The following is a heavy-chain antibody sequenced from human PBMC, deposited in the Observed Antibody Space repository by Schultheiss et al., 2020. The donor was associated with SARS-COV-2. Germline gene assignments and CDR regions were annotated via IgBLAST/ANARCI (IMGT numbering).Heavy chain of an antibody. D-gene: IGHD2-15*01. CDR2: ISAYNGNT. Sequence: ASVKVSCKASGYTFTSYGISWVRQAPGQGLEWMGWISAYNGNTNYAQKLQGRVTMTTDTSTSTAYMELRSLRSDDTAVYYCARGFRYCSGGSCYGYDGQPRYYFDYWGQGTLVTVSS. CDR1: GYTFTSYG. V-gene: IGHV1-18*01. J-gene: IGHJ4*02. CDR3: ARGFRYCSGGSCYGYDGQPRYYFDY.